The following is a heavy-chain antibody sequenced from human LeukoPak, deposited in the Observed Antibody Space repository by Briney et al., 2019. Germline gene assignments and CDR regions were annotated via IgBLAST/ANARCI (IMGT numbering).Heavy chain of an antibody. CDR3: ARVGYSSGWYALDYYYYYMDV. J-gene: IGHJ6*03. CDR1: GGSISSYY. Sequence: PSETLSLTCTVSGGSISSYYWSWIRQPPGKGLEWIGYIYYSGSTNYNPSLKSRVTISVDTSKNQFSLKLSSVTAADTAVYYCARVGYSSGWYALDYYYYYMDVWGKGTTVTISS. D-gene: IGHD6-19*01. CDR2: IYYSGST. V-gene: IGHV4-59*01.